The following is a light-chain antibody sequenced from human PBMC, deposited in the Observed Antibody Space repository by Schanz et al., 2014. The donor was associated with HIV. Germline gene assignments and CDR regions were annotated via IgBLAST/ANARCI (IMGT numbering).Light chain of an antibody. J-gene: IGLJ2*01. V-gene: IGLV1-51*01. CDR2: DNN. Sequence: QSVLTQPPSVSAAPGQKVTISCSGSTSNIAHNFVSWYQQLPGTAPKLLIYDNNKRPSGIPDRFSGSKSGTSATLGITGLQTGDEADYYCGTWDSSLGGVFGGGTKLTVL. CDR1: TSNIAHNF. CDR3: GTWDSSLGGV.